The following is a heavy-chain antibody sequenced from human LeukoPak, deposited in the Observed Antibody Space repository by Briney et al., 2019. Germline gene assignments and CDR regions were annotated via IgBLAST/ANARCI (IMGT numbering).Heavy chain of an antibody. Sequence: SVKVSCKASGGTFSSYAISWVRQAPGQGLEWMGGIIPIFGTANYAQKFQGRVTITADEYTSTAYMELSSLRSEDTAVYHCARDSSDCSSTSCHIDYWGQGTLVTVSS. D-gene: IGHD2-2*02. CDR2: IIPIFGTA. CDR3: ARDSSDCSSTSCHIDY. V-gene: IGHV1-69*13. J-gene: IGHJ4*02. CDR1: GGTFSSYA.